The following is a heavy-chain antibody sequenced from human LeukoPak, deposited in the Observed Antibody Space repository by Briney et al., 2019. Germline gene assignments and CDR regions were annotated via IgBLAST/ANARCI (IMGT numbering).Heavy chain of an antibody. CDR2: IYPSDSGT. CDR1: GYSFTSYW. CDR3: VRSPACSSGTCYPNWFDP. V-gene: IGHV5-51*01. J-gene: IGHJ5*02. D-gene: IGHD2-15*01. Sequence: GESLKISCKGSGYSFTSYWIGWVRQMPGKGLEWMGIIYPSDSGTRYSPSFQGQVTISADKSISTAYLQWSSLKASDTAMYYCVRSPACSSGTCYPNWFDPWGQGTLVTVSS.